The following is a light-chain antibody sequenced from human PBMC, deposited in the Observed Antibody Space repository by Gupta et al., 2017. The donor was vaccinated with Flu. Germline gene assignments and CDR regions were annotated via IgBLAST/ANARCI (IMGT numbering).Light chain of an antibody. CDR1: SSDVGGYKY. J-gene: IGLJ3*02. CDR2: EVS. CDR3: SSYAGGNNWV. Sequence: QSALTQPPSASGSPGQSVTISCPGTSSDVGGYKYVSWYQQYPGKAPKLMIYEVSKRPSGVPDRFSGSKSGNTASLTVSGLQAEDEAGYYCSSYAGGNNWVFGGGTKLTVL. V-gene: IGLV2-8*01.